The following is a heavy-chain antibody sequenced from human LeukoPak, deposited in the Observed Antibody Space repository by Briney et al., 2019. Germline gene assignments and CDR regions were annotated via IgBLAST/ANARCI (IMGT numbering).Heavy chain of an antibody. CDR3: ASLDTAKQPLANH. J-gene: IGHJ5*02. CDR2: IREERGQE. D-gene: IGHD5-18*01. Sequence: GGSLRLSCVASGLTVSNRWMSWVRQAPGKGLEWVANIREERGQEYYVDSVKGRFTISKNSAKNSLYLQMNTLRVEDTAMYYCASLDTAKQPLANHWGQGTLVTVSS. CDR1: GLTVSNRW. V-gene: IGHV3-7*03.